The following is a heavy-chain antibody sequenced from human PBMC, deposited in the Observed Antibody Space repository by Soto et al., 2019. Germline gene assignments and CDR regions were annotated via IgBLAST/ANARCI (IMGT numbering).Heavy chain of an antibody. Sequence: GGSLRLSCAASGFTFSSYAMSWVRQAPGKGLEWVSAISGSGGSTYYADSVKGRFTISRDNSKNTLYLQMNSLRAEYTAVYYCAKEPAPPGIAAAGTGDYWGQGTLVTVS. CDR1: GFTFSSYA. D-gene: IGHD6-13*01. J-gene: IGHJ4*02. CDR3: AKEPAPPGIAAAGTGDY. V-gene: IGHV3-23*01. CDR2: ISGSGGST.